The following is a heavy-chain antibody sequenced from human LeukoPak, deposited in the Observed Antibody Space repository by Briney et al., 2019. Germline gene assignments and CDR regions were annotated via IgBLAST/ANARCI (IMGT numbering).Heavy chain of an antibody. V-gene: IGHV1-46*01. CDR2: INPSGGST. Sequence: ASVKVSCKASGYTFTSYYMHWVRQAPGQGLEWMGIINPSGGSTSYAQKFQGRVTMTRDMSTSTVYMELSSLRSEDTAVYYCAREREDYYDSSGYLFDPWGQGTLVTVSS. CDR3: AREREDYYDSSGYLFDP. D-gene: IGHD3-22*01. J-gene: IGHJ5*02. CDR1: GYTFTSYY.